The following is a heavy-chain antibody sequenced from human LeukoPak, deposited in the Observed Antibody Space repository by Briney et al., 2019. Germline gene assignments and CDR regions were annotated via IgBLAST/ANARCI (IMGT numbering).Heavy chain of an antibody. J-gene: IGHJ6*02. CDR1: GFIFSSYP. Sequence: GGSLRLSCSASGFIFSSYPMHWVRQAPGKRLEYVSVITNNGGSTYYADSVKGRFTISRDNSKNTLYLQMSSLRVEDTAMYYCVKRWRTMDVWGQGTTVTVSS. V-gene: IGHV3-64D*06. CDR3: VKRWRTMDV. D-gene: IGHD5-24*01. CDR2: ITNNGGST.